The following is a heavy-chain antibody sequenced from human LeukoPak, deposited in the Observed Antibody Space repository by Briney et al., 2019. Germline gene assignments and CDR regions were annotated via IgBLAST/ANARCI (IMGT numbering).Heavy chain of an antibody. CDR2: IDPSDSYT. V-gene: IGHV5-10-1*01. D-gene: IGHD4-17*01. CDR1: GYSFTSYW. J-gene: IGHJ4*02. CDR3: ARVYGDYWSYFDY. Sequence: GESLKISCKGSGYSFTSYWISWVRQMPGKGLGWMGRIDPSDSYTNYSPSFQGHVTISADKSISTAYLQWSSLKASDTAMYYCARVYGDYWSYFDYWGQGTLVTVSS.